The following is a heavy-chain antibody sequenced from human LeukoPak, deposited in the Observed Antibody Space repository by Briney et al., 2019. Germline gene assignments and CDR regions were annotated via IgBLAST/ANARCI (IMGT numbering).Heavy chain of an antibody. J-gene: IGHJ4*02. D-gene: IGHD3-9*01. CDR3: ARRRVTIFSGGYNFDY. V-gene: IGHV4-38-2*02. CDR1: GYSISSGYY. Sequence: SETLSLTCTVSGYSISSGYYWGWIRQPPGKGLEWIGSIYHSGSTYYNPSLKSRVTISVDTSKNQFSLKLSSVTAADTAVYYCARRRVTIFSGGYNFDYWGQGTLVTVSS. CDR2: IYHSGST.